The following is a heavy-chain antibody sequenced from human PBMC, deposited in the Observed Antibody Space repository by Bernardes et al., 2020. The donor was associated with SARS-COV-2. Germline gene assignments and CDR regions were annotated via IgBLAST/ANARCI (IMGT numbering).Heavy chain of an antibody. J-gene: IGHJ6*02. V-gene: IGHV4-59*08. CDR2: IFYSGST. CDR3: TRGVEISGEVVLYYYGLDV. D-gene: IGHD3-3*01. CDR1: GGSISNYY. Sequence: SETLSLTCSVSGGSISNYYWSWIRQPPGKGLEWIGYIFYSGSTNYNPSLKSRVTISADTSKNQFSLKLSSVTAADTAVYYCTRGVEISGEVVLYYYGLDVWGQGTTVTVSS.